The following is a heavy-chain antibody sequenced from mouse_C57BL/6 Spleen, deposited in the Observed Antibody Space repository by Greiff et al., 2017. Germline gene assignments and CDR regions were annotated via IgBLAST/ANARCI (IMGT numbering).Heavy chain of an antibody. CDR2: IRSKSNNYAT. J-gene: IGHJ3*01. V-gene: IGHV10-1*01. CDR1: GFSFNTYA. CDR3: VREYYGQAWFAY. Sequence: EVKLQQSGGGLVQPKGSLKLSCAASGFSFNTYAMNWVRQAPGKGLEWVARIRSKSNNYATYYADSVKDRFTISRDDSESMLYLQMNNLKTEDTAMYYCVREYYGQAWFAYWGQGTLVTVSA. D-gene: IGHD1-1*01.